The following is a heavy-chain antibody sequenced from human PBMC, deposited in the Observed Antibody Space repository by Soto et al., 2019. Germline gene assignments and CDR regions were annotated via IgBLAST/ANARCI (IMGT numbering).Heavy chain of an antibody. D-gene: IGHD3-16*01. J-gene: IGHJ6*02. CDR3: ARIKLVEFFFINVDVYDMDV. CDR2: ISSDSRYI. CDR1: GFTLSNYA. V-gene: IGHV3-48*02. Sequence: EVQLVESGGGLVQPGGSLRLSCAASGFTLSNYAVNWVRPAPGKGLEWVSYISSDSRYIYYGDSVKGRFTISRDNARNSVYLQMNSLRDEDTAVYYCARIKLVEFFFINVDVYDMDVWGQGTPVTVSS.